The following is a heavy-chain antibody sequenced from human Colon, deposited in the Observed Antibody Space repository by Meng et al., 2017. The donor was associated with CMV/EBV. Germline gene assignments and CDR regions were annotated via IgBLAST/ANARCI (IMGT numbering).Heavy chain of an antibody. Sequence: SETLSLTCTVSGYSVSSGYYWGWIRQPPGKGLEWIGTFYQSGNTYYNPSLESRVTISVDTSKNQFSLMLSSVTAPDTAVYFCARGFRAAVLTAAFDIRGHGTMVTVSS. D-gene: IGHD4/OR15-4a*01. J-gene: IGHJ3*02. CDR3: ARGFRAAVLTAAFDI. CDR1: GYSVSSGYY. CDR2: FYQSGNT. V-gene: IGHV4-38-2*02.